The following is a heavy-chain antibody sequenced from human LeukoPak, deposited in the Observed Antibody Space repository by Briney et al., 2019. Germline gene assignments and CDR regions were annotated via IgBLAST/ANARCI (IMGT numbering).Heavy chain of an antibody. CDR2: IYYSGSA. CDR1: GGSISSYY. V-gene: IGHV4-59*08. J-gene: IGHJ4*02. D-gene: IGHD3-10*01. CDR3: ARHSYGEYYHLDY. Sequence: SETLSLTCTVSGGSISSYYWSWIRQPPGKGLEWIGYIYYSGSANYNPSLKSRVTISVDTSKNQFSLKLSSVTAADPAVYYCARHSYGEYYHLDYWGQGTLVTVSS.